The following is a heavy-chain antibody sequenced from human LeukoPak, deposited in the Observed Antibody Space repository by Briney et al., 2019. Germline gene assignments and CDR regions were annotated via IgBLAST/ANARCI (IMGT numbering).Heavy chain of an antibody. V-gene: IGHV3-33*01. CDR1: GFTFSSYG. Sequence: PGGSLRLSCAASGFTFSSYGMHWVRQAPGKGLEWVAVIWYDGSNKYYADSVKGRFTISRDNSKNTLYLQMNSLRAEDTAVYYCARDFDSSGYRPAHLDYWGQGTLVTVSS. J-gene: IGHJ4*02. CDR2: IWYDGSNK. CDR3: ARDFDSSGYRPAHLDY. D-gene: IGHD3-22*01.